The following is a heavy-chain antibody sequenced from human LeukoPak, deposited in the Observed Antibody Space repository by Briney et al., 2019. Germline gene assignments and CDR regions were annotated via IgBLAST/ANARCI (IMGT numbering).Heavy chain of an antibody. V-gene: IGHV3-23*01. Sequence: GGSLRLSCAASGFTFNSYAMSWVRQAPAKGLEWVSAISGSGGSTYYADSVKGRFTIPRDNSKNTLYLQMNSMRAEDTAVYYCAKGGKTYYYGSGSLVGWGQGTLVTVSS. D-gene: IGHD3-10*01. CDR3: AKGGKTYYYGSGSLVG. CDR1: GFTFNSYA. CDR2: ISGSGGST. J-gene: IGHJ4*02.